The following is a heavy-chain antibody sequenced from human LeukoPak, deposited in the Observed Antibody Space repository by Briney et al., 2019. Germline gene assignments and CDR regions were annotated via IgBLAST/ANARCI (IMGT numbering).Heavy chain of an antibody. Sequence: PGGSLRLSCAASGFTVSSNYMSWVRQAPGKGLEWVSVIYSGGSTYYADSVKGRFTISRDNSKNTLYLQMNSLRAEDTAVYYCARGPPDYCSGGSCYSGAFDIWGQGTMVTVSS. CDR1: GFTVSSNY. D-gene: IGHD2-15*01. CDR2: IYSGGST. CDR3: ARGPPDYCSGGSCYSGAFDI. J-gene: IGHJ3*02. V-gene: IGHV3-66*01.